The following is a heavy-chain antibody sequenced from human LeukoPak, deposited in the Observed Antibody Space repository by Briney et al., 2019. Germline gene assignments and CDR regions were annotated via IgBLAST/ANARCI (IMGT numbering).Heavy chain of an antibody. CDR3: ARLLQQPRIDY. D-gene: IGHD6-13*01. CDR1: GFTFSSYS. CDR2: ISSSSSTI. Sequence: GGSLRLSCAASGFTFSSYSMNWVRQAPGKGLEWVSYISSSSSTIYYADSVKGRFTISRDNAKNSLYLQMNSLRAEDTAVYYCARLLQQPRIDYWGPGTLVTVSS. J-gene: IGHJ4*02. V-gene: IGHV3-48*01.